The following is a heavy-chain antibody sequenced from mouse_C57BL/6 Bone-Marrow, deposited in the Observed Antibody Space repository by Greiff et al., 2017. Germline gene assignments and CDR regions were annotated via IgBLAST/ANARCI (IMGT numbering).Heavy chain of an antibody. CDR3: ARETYYRPPARIYAIDY. Sequence: QVQLQQSGAELAKPGASVKLSFKASGYTFPSVWMHWVKQRPGQGLEWTGHITPSSGNTTYNQKSKDKATLTVDKASSTAYMQLSSLTYEDAAVYYYARETYYRPPARIYAIDYWGQRPSVTVSS. CDR2: ITPSSGNT. CDR1: GYTFPSVW. V-gene: IGHV1-7*01. J-gene: IGHJ4*01. D-gene: IGHD2-12*01.